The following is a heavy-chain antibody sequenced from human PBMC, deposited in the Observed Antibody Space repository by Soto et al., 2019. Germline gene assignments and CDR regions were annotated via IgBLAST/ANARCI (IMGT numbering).Heavy chain of an antibody. Sequence: PGGSLRLSCEASGFTFSSYSLNWVRQAPGKGLEWVSSISSGSTYMYYADSVKGRFTISRDNAKNSLFLQMNSLRADDTAVYYCAGPSIASRGYYYMDVWGKGTTVTVSS. CDR2: ISSGSTYM. D-gene: IGHD6-6*01. J-gene: IGHJ6*03. CDR3: AGPSIASRGYYYMDV. CDR1: GFTFSSYS. V-gene: IGHV3-21*06.